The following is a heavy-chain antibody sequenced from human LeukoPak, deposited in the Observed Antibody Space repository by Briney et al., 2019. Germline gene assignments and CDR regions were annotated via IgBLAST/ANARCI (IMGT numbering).Heavy chain of an antibody. J-gene: IGHJ4*02. CDR3: ARHRDSSGWYDFDY. Sequence: PSETLSLTCTVSGGSISSSSNYWGWIRQPPGKGLEWIGSIYYSGTPYYSPSLRSRVSISVDTSKDQFSLKLSSVTAADTAVYYCARHRDSSGWYDFDYWGQGTLVTVSS. CDR2: IYYSGTP. CDR1: GGSISSSSNY. D-gene: IGHD6-19*01. V-gene: IGHV4-39*01.